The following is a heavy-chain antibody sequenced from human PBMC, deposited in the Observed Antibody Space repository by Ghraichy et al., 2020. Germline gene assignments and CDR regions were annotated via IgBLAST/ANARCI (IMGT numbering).Heavy chain of an antibody. D-gene: IGHD1-1*01. Sequence: GESLNISCAASGFTFSSSWMSWVRQAPGKGLEWVANMNQDGSEKSYVDSVKGRFTISRDNAKNSLYLQMNSLRAEDTAVYYCATHNNWAFNYWGQGTLVTVSS. CDR3: ATHNNWAFNY. V-gene: IGHV3-7*01. CDR1: GFTFSSSW. CDR2: MNQDGSEK. J-gene: IGHJ4*02.